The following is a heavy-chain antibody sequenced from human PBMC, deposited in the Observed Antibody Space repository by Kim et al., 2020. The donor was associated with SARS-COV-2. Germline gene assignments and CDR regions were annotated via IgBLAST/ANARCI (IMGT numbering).Heavy chain of an antibody. Sequence: GGSLRLSCAASGITFSNYGMHWVRQAPGKGLEWVAIIWYDGSNKYYADSVKGRFTISRDNSKDTLYLQMNSLRAEDTAVYYCAREGYFGSGSYLEYGMDVWGQGTTVTVSS. CDR2: IWYDGSNK. CDR3: AREGYFGSGSYLEYGMDV. V-gene: IGHV3-33*01. J-gene: IGHJ6*02. CDR1: GITFSNYG. D-gene: IGHD3-10*01.